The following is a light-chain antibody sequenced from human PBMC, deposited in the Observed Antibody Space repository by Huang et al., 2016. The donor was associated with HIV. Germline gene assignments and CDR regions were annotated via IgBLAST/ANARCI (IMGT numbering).Light chain of an antibody. V-gene: IGKV4-1*01. CDR3: QQYYNFPIT. CDR2: WAS. CDR1: QSVLYSSNNKNY. J-gene: IGKJ5*01. Sequence: DIVTTQSPDSLAMSLGERATVNCKTSQSVLYSSNNKNYVAWYQQKPGQPPKMLISWASTRESGVPDRISGSGAGTDFTLTIRSLQAEDVAVYYCQQYYNFPITFGQGTRLEI.